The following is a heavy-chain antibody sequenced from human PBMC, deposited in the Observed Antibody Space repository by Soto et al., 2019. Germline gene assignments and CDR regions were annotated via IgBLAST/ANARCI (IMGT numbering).Heavy chain of an antibody. Sequence: PWETLSLTCTISGASINSYYWSWIRQPAGKGLEWLGRFYTNGGSKYNPSLKSRVTMSVDTSKNQISLRLTSVTAADTAVYYCARRGGWYWFDPWGQGTLVTVSS. CDR1: GASINSYY. J-gene: IGHJ5*02. CDR3: ARRGGWYWFDP. D-gene: IGHD6-19*01. CDR2: FYTNGGS. V-gene: IGHV4-4*07.